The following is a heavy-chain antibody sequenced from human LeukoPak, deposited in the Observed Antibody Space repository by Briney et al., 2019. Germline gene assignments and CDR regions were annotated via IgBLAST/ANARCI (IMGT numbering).Heavy chain of an antibody. V-gene: IGHV3-21*04. J-gene: IGHJ4*02. CDR2: ISSSSSSI. Sequence: GGSLRLSCAASGFIFSGYSMNWVRQAPGKGLEWVSSISSSSSSIYYADSVKGRFTISRDNSKNTLYLQMNSLRAEDTAVYYCAKKGYYDGSGYYMYYFDHWGQGTLVTVSS. CDR3: AKKGYYDGSGYYMYYFDH. CDR1: GFIFSGYS. D-gene: IGHD3-22*01.